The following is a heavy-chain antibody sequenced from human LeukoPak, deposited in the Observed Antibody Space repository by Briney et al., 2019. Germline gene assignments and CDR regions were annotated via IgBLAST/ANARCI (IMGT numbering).Heavy chain of an antibody. CDR1: GYTFTRYA. CDR3: ARATYYYDCFGYYSRILPSDY. J-gene: IGHJ4*01. D-gene: IGHD3-22*01. Sequence: ASVKISCKASGYTFTRYAITSVRHALGQGLEWMGWISTHNGHTNYAQNTQGRITITTVTSVKTAYPVLRSLSSVDTAVYACARATYYYDCFGYYSRILPSDYWGQETLVTVSS. V-gene: IGHV1-18*01. CDR2: ISTHNGHT.